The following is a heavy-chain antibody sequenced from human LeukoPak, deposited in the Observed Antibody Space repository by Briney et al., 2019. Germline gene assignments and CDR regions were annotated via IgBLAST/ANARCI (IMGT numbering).Heavy chain of an antibody. J-gene: IGHJ6*04. D-gene: IGHD3-10*01. Sequence: SVKVSCEASGGTFSSYAISWVRQAPGQGLEWMGGIIPIFGTANYAQKFQGRVTITADESTSTAYMELSSLRSEDTAVYYCARGEITMVRGATINPYYGMDVWGKGTTVTVSS. CDR1: GGTFSSYA. V-gene: IGHV1-69*13. CDR3: ARGEITMVRGATINPYYGMDV. CDR2: IIPIFGTA.